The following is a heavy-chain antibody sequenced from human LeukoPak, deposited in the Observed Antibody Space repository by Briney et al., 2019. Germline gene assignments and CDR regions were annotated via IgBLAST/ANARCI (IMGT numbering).Heavy chain of an antibody. CDR3: ARITRRDSGSSFFDW. J-gene: IGHJ4*02. V-gene: IGHV2-70*11. CDR1: GFSLSTREMC. CDR2: IDWDDSK. D-gene: IGHD1-26*01. Sequence: SGPALVKPTQTLTLTCTFSGFSLSTREMCVSWIRQPPGKALEWLARIDWDDSKYYSTSLKTRLTISKDTSKNQVVLTMTNMDPVDTATYYCARITRRDSGSSFFDWWGQGTLVTVSS.